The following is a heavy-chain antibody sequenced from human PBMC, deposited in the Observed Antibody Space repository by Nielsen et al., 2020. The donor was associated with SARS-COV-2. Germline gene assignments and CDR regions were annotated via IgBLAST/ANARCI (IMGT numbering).Heavy chain of an antibody. Sequence: SETLSLTCAVSGGSITTYYWHWIRQSPGKGLEWIGYIYYSGNTNYNPSLKSRVNISLDKSKNQFSLTLKSVTAADTAVYYCAKFRGLGRSVGAFDVWGPGTKVTVSS. CDR3: AKFRGLGRSVGAFDV. CDR1: GGSITTYY. CDR2: IYYSGNT. J-gene: IGHJ3*01. D-gene: IGHD3-10*01. V-gene: IGHV4-59*13.